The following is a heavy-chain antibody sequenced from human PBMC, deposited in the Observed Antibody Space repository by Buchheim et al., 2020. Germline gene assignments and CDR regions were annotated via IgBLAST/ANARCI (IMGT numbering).Heavy chain of an antibody. CDR2: ISGSGGST. Sequence: EVHLLESGGGLVQPGGSLRLSCTASGFTFNNFAMSWVRQAPGKGLEWVSTISGSGGSTYYADSVKGQFTISRDNSKNTLYLQMNSLRAEDTAVYYCAKGSDNSHLVWVDYWGQGT. V-gene: IGHV3-23*01. CDR3: AKGSDNSHLVWVDY. J-gene: IGHJ4*02. CDR1: GFTFNNFA. D-gene: IGHD1-1*01.